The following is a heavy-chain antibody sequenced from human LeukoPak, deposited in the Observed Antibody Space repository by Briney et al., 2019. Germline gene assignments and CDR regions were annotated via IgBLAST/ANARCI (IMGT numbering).Heavy chain of an antibody. J-gene: IGHJ4*02. D-gene: IGHD6-13*01. CDR2: IKRDGSEK. Sequence: AGGSLRLSCAASGFTFSSYAMSWVRQAPGKGLEWVANIKRDGSEKYYVDSVKGRFTISRDNAKNSLYLQMNSLRAEDTAVYYCARDEAESIAAVIQFDYWGQGTLVTVSS. CDR3: ARDEAESIAAVIQFDY. CDR1: GFTFSSYA. V-gene: IGHV3-7*01.